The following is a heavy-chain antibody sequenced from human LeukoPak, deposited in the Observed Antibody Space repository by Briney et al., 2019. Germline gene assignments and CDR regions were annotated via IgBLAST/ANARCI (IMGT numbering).Heavy chain of an antibody. CDR1: GFTFSSYM. CDR3: ASSRRYDFWSGYGFGY. CDR2: IYYSGST. D-gene: IGHD3-3*01. V-gene: IGHV4-39*01. J-gene: IGHJ4*02. Sequence: GSLRLSCAASGFTFSSYMMTWVRQPPGKGLEWIGSIYYSGSTYYSPSLKSRVTISVDTSKNQFSLKLSSVTAADTAVYYCASSRRYDFWSGYGFGYWGQGTLVTVSS.